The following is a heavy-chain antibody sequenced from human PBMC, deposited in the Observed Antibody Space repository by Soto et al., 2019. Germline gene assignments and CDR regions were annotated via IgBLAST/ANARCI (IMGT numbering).Heavy chain of an antibody. J-gene: IGHJ4*02. CDR2: ISSSGSAI. CDR3: ARVYDNSGYYYVFGY. Sequence: PGGSLRLSCAASGFTFISYEMNWVRQAPGKGLEWVSYISSSGSAIYYADSVKGRFTISRDNAKNSLYLQMNSLRAEDTAVYYCARVYDNSGYYYVFGYWGQGTLVTVSS. V-gene: IGHV3-48*03. CDR1: GFTFISYE. D-gene: IGHD3-22*01.